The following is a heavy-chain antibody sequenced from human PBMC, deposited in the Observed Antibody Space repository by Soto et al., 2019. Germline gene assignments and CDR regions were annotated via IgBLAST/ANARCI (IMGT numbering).Heavy chain of an antibody. D-gene: IGHD2-21*02. CDR2: IWYDGSNK. J-gene: IGHJ4*01. CDR1: GFTFSSYG. CDR3: ARHLCGGDGFSRDF. V-gene: IGHV3-33*01. Sequence: QVQLVESGGGVVQPGRSLRLSCAASGFTFSSYGMHWVRQAPGKGLEWVAVIWYDGSNKYYADSVKGRITISRDNSTNTLYLQMNSMRAEDTAVYYCARHLCGGDGFSRDFWGPGTLVTVSS.